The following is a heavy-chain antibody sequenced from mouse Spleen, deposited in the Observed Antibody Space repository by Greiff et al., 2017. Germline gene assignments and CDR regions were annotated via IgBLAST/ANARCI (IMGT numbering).Heavy chain of an antibody. CDR2: INPSNGGT. CDR3: TRGALVDWYFDV. J-gene: IGHJ1*01. CDR1: GYTFTSYY. D-gene: IGHD1-3*01. Sequence: VKLQESGAELVKPGASVKLSCKASGYTFTSYYMYWVKQRPGQGLEWIGEINPSNGGTNFNEKFKSKATLTVDKSSSTAYMQLSSLTSEDSAVYYCTRGALVDWYFDVWGAGTTVTVSS. V-gene: IGHV1S81*02.